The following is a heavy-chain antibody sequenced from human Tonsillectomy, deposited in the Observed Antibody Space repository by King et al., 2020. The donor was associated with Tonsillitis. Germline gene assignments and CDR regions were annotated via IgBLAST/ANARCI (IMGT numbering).Heavy chain of an antibody. J-gene: IGHJ5*02. CDR3: ARTNAYGSGSWYTWIDP. Sequence: TLKESGPVLVKPTETLTLTCTVSGFSLSNARMGVSWIRQPPGKALEWLAHIFSNDEKSYSTSLKSRLTISKDTSKSQVVLTMTNIDPVDTSTYYCARTNAYGSGSWYTWIDPWGQGTLVTVSS. CDR2: IFSNDEK. CDR1: GFSLSNARMG. D-gene: IGHD3-10*01. V-gene: IGHV2-26*01.